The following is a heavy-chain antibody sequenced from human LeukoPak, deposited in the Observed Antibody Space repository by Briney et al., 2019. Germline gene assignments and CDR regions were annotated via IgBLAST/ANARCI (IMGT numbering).Heavy chain of an antibody. D-gene: IGHD5-12*01. CDR2: ISYDGSNK. J-gene: IGHJ3*02. V-gene: IGHV3-30*04. CDR3: AREHDEGGYSGYDDAFDI. CDR1: GFTFSSYA. Sequence: GRSLRLSSAASGFTFSSYAMHWVRQAPGKGLEWVAVISYDGSNKYYADSVKGRFTISRDNSKNTLYLQMNSLRAEDTAVYYCAREHDEGGYSGYDDAFDIWGQGTMVTVSS.